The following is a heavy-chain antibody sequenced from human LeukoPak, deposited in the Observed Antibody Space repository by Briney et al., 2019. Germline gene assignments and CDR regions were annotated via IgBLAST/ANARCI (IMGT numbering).Heavy chain of an antibody. CDR2: IYHSGST. D-gene: IGHD3-9*01. J-gene: IGHJ6*04. Sequence: SGTLSLTCAVSGGSISSSNWWSWVRPPPGKGLEWIGEIYHSGSTNYNPSLKSRVTISVDKSKNQFSLKLSSVTAADTAVYYCARGPTILTGYSWQYGMDVWGKGTTVTVSS. V-gene: IGHV4-4*02. CDR3: ARGPTILTGYSWQYGMDV. CDR1: GGSISSSNW.